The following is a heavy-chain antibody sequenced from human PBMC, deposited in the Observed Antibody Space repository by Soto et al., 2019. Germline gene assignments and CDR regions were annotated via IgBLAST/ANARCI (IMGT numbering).Heavy chain of an antibody. J-gene: IGHJ4*02. CDR3: ATGGHRHCISTSRYGPMGDTAMAYFDY. CDR1: GGTFSSYA. V-gene: IGHV1-69*01. Sequence: QVQLVQSGAEVKKPGSSVKVSCKASGGTFSSYAISWVRQAPRQGLEWMGGIIPIFGTANYAQKFQGRVTTAADEATGAAYMERSSLRSEDTAVYYSATGGHRHCISTSRYGPMGDTAMAYFDYWGQGTLVTVSS. CDR2: IIPIFGTA. D-gene: IGHD2-2*01.